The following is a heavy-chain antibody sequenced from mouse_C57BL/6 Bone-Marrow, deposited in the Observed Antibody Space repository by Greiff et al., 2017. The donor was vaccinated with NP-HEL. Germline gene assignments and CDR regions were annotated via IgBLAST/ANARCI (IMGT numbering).Heavy chain of an antibody. CDR2: IDPETGGT. V-gene: IGHV1-15*01. CDR1: GYTFTDYE. D-gene: IGHD2-3*01. Sequence: VKLLESGAELVRPGASVTLSCKASGYTFTDYEMHWVKQTPVHGLEWIGAIDPETGGTAYNQKFKGKAILTADKSSSTAYMELRSLTSEDSAVYYCIYDGYPYAMDYWGQGTSVTVSS. J-gene: IGHJ4*01. CDR3: IYDGYPYAMDY.